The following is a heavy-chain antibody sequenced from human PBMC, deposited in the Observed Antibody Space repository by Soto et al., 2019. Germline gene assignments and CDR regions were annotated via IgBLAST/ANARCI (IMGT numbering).Heavy chain of an antibody. Sequence: PSETLSLTCTVSGGSISSGGYYWSWIRQHPGKGLEWIGYIYYSGSTYYNPSLKSRVTISVDTSKNQFSLKLSSVTAADTAVYYCARDRDSSGYYPYWGQGTLVTVSS. CDR2: IYYSGST. J-gene: IGHJ4*02. CDR1: GGSISSGGYY. D-gene: IGHD3-22*01. CDR3: ARDRDSSGYYPY. V-gene: IGHV4-31*03.